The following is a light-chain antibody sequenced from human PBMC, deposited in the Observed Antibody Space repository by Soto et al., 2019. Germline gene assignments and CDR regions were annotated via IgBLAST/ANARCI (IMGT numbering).Light chain of an antibody. V-gene: IGKV1-17*01. CDR2: AAS. J-gene: IGKJ1*01. Sequence: DIQMTQSPSSLSASVGDRVTITCRASQGIRNDLAWYQQKPGKAPKLLLYAASSLQSGVPSRFSGSGSGTEFTLTISSLQTEDFATYYCVQHNNYPRTFGQGTTVEIK. CDR1: QGIRND. CDR3: VQHNNYPRT.